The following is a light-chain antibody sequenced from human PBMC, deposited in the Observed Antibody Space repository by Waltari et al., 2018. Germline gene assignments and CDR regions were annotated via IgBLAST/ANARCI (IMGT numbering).Light chain of an antibody. CDR3: QHYDGLVVT. J-gene: IGKJ4*01. Sequence: ETVLTQSPGTLSLSPGERATLSCRASQSVTSIALSCYQQKPGQAPSLLIYGASRRATGIPDRFSGSGAVTDFTLTISRLEPEDFAVYYCQHYDGLVVTFGGGTKVEI. CDR2: GAS. V-gene: IGKV3-20*01. CDR1: QSVTSIA.